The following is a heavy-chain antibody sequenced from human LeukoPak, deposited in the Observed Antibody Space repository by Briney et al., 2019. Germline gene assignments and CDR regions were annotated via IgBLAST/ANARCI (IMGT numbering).Heavy chain of an antibody. CDR2: ISYSGST. J-gene: IGHJ4*02. CDR3: ARYSSGLWQQPRYDY. CDR1: GDSISNYY. Sequence: SETLSLTCTVSGDSISNYYWSWIRQPPGKGLEWIGYISYSGSTNYNPSLKSRVTISVDASKNQFSLNLSSVTAADTAVYYCARYSSGLWQQPRYDYWGQGTLVTVSS. D-gene: IGHD6-13*01. V-gene: IGHV4-59*08.